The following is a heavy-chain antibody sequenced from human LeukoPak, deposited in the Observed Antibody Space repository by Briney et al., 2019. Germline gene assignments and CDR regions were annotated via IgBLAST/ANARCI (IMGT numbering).Heavy chain of an antibody. CDR1: GYTFTIYY. CDR3: ARDRDYYDSSAGY. D-gene: IGHD3-22*01. V-gene: IGHV1-46*01. Sequence: ASVRVSYRGSGYTFTIYYMHWVRQAPGQGREWMGIINPSGGSTSYAQKFQGRVTMTRDTSTSTVYMELSSLRSEDTAVYYCARDRDYYDSSAGYWGQGTLVTVSS. CDR2: INPSGGST. J-gene: IGHJ4*02.